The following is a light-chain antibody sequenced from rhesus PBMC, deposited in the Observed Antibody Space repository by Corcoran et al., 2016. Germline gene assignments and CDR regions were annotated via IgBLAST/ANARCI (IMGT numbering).Light chain of an antibody. CDR1: QSISSW. CDR2: KAS. V-gene: IGKV1-22*01. J-gene: IGKJ3*01. CDR3: LQYSSSPFT. Sequence: DIQMTQSPSSLSASVGDTVTITCRASQSISSWLAWYQQKPGKAPKLLIYKASSLQRWVPSRFSGSGSGTDFTLTIISLQPEDFATYYCLQYSSSPFTFGPGTKLDIK.